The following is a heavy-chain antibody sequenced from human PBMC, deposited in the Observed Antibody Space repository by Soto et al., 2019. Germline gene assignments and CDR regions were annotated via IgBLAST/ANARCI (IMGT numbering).Heavy chain of an antibody. CDR3: AREISGWTFDY. V-gene: IGHV1-46*02. D-gene: IGHD6-19*01. Sequence: QVQLVQSGAEVKKPGASVKVSCKASGYTFNRHYMHWVRQAPGQGLEWMGLINPSGGSTSYAQKFQGRVTMTRDPSTGTVYMELSSLRSDDTAVYYCAREISGWTFDYWGQGTLVTVSS. CDR2: INPSGGST. J-gene: IGHJ4*02. CDR1: GYTFNRHY.